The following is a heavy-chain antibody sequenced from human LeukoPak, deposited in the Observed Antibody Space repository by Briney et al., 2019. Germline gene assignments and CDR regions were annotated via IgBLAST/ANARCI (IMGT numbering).Heavy chain of an antibody. D-gene: IGHD2-2*01. Sequence: GGSLRLSCAGSGFTFSNHSMSWVRQAPGKGLEWVSAISGSGGSTYYADSVKGRFTIPRDNSKNTLYLQMNSLRAEDTAVYYCANLLQYCSSTSCPYFDYWGQGTLVTVSS. V-gene: IGHV3-23*01. CDR3: ANLLQYCSSTSCPYFDY. J-gene: IGHJ4*02. CDR1: GFTFSNHS. CDR2: ISGSGGST.